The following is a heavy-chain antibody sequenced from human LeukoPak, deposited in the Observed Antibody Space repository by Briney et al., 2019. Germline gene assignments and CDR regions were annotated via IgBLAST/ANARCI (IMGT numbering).Heavy chain of an antibody. D-gene: IGHD6-19*01. CDR3: ARTRDSSGCFDF. V-gene: IGHV3-21*01. CDR1: GFTFRTYS. J-gene: IGHJ4*02. CDR2: ISTGSTYI. Sequence: GGALRLSCSASGFTFRTYSMNWVRQASGKGLEWVSSISTGSTYIFYGDSVKGRFTISRDDADNSLYLQMNSLRAEDTAVYYCARTRDSSGCFDFWGQGTLVTVSS.